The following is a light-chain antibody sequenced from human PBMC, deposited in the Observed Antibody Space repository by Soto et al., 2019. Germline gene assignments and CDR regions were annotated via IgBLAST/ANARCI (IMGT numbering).Light chain of an antibody. CDR1: QTVSGD. Sequence: EIVLTQSPATLSASPGERVTLSCRASQTVSGDLAWYHHKPGQAPRLLIYDASARALDTPARFAGSGSGTEFTLTISSLQSEDFAVYFCQQYNNWPITFGQGTRLEIK. V-gene: IGKV3-15*01. J-gene: IGKJ5*01. CDR2: DAS. CDR3: QQYNNWPIT.